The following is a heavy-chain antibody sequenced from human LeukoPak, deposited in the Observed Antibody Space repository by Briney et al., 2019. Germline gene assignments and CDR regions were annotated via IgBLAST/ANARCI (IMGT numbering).Heavy chain of an antibody. Sequence: GASVKVSCKASGYTFTSYGISRVRQAPGQGLEWMGWISAYNGNTNYAQKLQGRVTMTTDTSTSTAYMELRSLRSDDTAVYYCARVCYDFWSAITTYYYMDVWGKGTTVTVSS. J-gene: IGHJ6*03. D-gene: IGHD3-3*01. CDR1: GYTFTSYG. V-gene: IGHV1-18*01. CDR2: ISAYNGNT. CDR3: ARVCYDFWSAITTYYYMDV.